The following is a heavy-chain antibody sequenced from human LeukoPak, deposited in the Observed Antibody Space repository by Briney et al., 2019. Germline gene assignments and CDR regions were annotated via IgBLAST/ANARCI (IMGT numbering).Heavy chain of an antibody. CDR1: GYTFTGYY. J-gene: IGHJ4*02. D-gene: IGHD6-13*01. V-gene: IGHV1-2*02. Sequence: ASVKVSCKASGYTFTGYYMHWVRQAPGQGLEWMGWINPNSSGTNYAQKFQGRVTMTRDTSISTAYMELSRLRSDDTAVYYCARVLRSWGIAAAGTGYYWGQGTLVTVSS. CDR2: INPNSSGT. CDR3: ARVLRSWGIAAAGTGYY.